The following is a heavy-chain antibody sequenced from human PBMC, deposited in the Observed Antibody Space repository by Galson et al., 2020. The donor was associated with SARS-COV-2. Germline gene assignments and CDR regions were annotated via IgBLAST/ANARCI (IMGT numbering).Heavy chain of an antibody. J-gene: IGHJ4*02. D-gene: IGHD6-13*01. CDR2: IYYSGST. CDR1: GGSISSYY. Sequence: SETLSITCTVSGGSISSYYWSWIRQPPGKGLEWIGYIYYSGSTNYNHSLKSRVTISVDTSKNQFSLKLSSVTAADTAVYYCARAGYSSSWLLWGQGTLVTVSS. CDR3: ARAGYSSSWLL. V-gene: IGHV4-59*01.